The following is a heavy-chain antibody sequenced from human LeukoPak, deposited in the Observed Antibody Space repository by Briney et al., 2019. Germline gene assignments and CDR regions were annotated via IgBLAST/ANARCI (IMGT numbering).Heavy chain of an antibody. Sequence: PSETLSLTCAVYDVSLSAYYWSWTRQPPGKGMEWIGEINHGGSANYNPTLQSRVTISVDTSKNQFSLKLSSVTAADTAVYYCARGLGGGNSVYFDLWGRGTLVRVSS. D-gene: IGHD4-23*01. J-gene: IGHJ2*01. V-gene: IGHV4-34*01. CDR2: INHGGSA. CDR1: DVSLSAYY. CDR3: ARGLGGGNSVYFDL.